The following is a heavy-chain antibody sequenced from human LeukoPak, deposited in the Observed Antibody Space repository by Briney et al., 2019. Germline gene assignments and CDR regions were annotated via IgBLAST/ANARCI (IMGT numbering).Heavy chain of an antibody. Sequence: SETLSLTCTVSGGFISSGNYYWSWIPQPAGKGLEWIGRIYTSGSTNYNPSLKSRVTISVDTSKNQFSLKLSSVTAADTAVYYCARDGGDFCSGYSAPFGYWGQGTRVTVSS. V-gene: IGHV4-61*02. CDR3: ARDGGDFCSGYSAPFGY. J-gene: IGHJ4*02. CDR2: IYTSGST. D-gene: IGHD3-3*01. CDR1: GGFISSGNYY.